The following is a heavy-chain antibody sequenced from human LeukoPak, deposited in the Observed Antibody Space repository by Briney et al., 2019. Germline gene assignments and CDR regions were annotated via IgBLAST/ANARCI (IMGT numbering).Heavy chain of an antibody. CDR2: IYADGST. CDR3: AGNPNSGYNL. V-gene: IGHV3-53*01. CDR1: GFTVSSDY. D-gene: IGHD5-12*01. J-gene: IGHJ4*02. Sequence: GGSLRLSCAASGFTVSSDYMTWVRQAPGKGLEWVSVIYADGSTYYADSVKGRFTISRDNSKNTLYLQMNSLRGEDTAVYYCAGNPNSGYNLGGQGTLVTVSS.